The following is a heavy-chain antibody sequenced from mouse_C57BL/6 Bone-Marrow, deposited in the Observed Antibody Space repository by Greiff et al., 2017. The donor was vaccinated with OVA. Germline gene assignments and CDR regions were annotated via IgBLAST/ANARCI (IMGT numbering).Heavy chain of an antibody. CDR2: IYPRSGNT. V-gene: IGHV1-81*01. Sequence: QVTLKVSGAELARPGASVKLSCKASGYTFTSYGISWVKQRTGQGLEWIGEIYPRSGNTYYNEKFKGKATLTADKSSSTAYMELRSLTSEDSAVYFCARYGYCWYFDVWGTGTTVTVSS. CDR1: GYTFTSYG. D-gene: IGHD2-2*01. J-gene: IGHJ1*03. CDR3: ARYGYCWYFDV.